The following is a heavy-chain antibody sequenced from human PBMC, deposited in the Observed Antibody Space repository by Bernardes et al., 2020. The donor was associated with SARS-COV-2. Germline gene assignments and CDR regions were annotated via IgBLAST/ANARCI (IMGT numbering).Heavy chain of an antibody. CDR3: ARDFGGNSDY. D-gene: IGHD2-15*01. V-gene: IGHV3-74*01. CDR2: INEHGTVI. J-gene: IGHJ4*02. Sequence: GSLRLSCAASGFSFSAYWMHWVRQAPGEGLVWVSRINEHGTVINYADSVKGRFTISRDIADNTLYLQMNSLRAEDTAVYYCARDFGGNSDYWGQGTLVTVSS. CDR1: GFSFSAYW.